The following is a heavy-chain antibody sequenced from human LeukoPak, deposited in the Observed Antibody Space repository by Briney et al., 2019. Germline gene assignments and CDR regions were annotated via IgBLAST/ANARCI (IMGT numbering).Heavy chain of an antibody. V-gene: IGHV3-23*01. J-gene: IGHJ6*03. CDR2: ISGSGGST. D-gene: IGHD1-26*01. CDR1: GFTVSSNY. Sequence: GGSLRLSCAASGFTVSSNYMSWVRQAPGKGLEWVSAISGSGGSTYYADSVKGRFTISRDNSKNTLYLQMNSLRAEDTAVYYCASSGSYYYYYMDVWGKGTTVTVSS. CDR3: ASSGSYYYYYMDV.